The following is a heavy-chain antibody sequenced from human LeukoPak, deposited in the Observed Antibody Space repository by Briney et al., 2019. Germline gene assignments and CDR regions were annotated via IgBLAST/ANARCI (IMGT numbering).Heavy chain of an antibody. V-gene: IGHV3-23*01. Sequence: GGSLRLSCAASGFTFSSYTMSWVRQAPGKGLEWVSGVSGSGGNIHYADSVKGRFTISRDNSKNTLYVQMNSLRAEDTAVYYCATGGNYYYTHWGQGTLVTVSS. D-gene: IGHD3-16*01. J-gene: IGHJ1*01. CDR2: VSGSGGNI. CDR1: GFTFSSYT. CDR3: ATGGNYYYTH.